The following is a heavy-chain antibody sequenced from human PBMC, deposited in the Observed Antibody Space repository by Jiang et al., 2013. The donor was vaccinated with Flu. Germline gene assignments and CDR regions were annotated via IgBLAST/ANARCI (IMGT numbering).Heavy chain of an antibody. D-gene: IGHD4-17*01. Sequence: GLVKPSETLSLTCTVSGGSISSYYWSWIRQPPGKGLEWIGYIYYSGSTNYNPSLKSRVTISVDTSKNQFSLKLSSVTAADTAVYYCARDLRLFMTTVTKGSVYGMDVWGQGTTVTVSS. V-gene: IGHV4-59*01. CDR1: GGSISSYY. CDR2: IYYSGST. CDR3: ARDLRLFMTTVTKGSVYGMDV. J-gene: IGHJ6*02.